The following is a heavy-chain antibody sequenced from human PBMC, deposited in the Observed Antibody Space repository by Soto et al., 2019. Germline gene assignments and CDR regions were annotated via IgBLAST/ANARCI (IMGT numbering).Heavy chain of an antibody. J-gene: IGHJ4*02. CDR3: ARLGTDILTGYYKSWIDY. CDR2: IDPSDSYT. D-gene: IGHD3-9*01. CDR1: GYSFTSYW. Sequence: PGESLKISCKGSGYSFTSYWISWVRQMPGKGLEWMGRIDPSDSYTNYSPSFQGHVTISADKSISTAYLQWSSLKASDTAMYYCARLGTDILTGYYKSWIDYWGQGTLVTVSS. V-gene: IGHV5-10-1*01.